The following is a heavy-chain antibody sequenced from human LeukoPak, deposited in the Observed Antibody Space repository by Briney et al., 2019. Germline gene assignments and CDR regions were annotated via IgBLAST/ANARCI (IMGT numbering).Heavy chain of an antibody. D-gene: IGHD6-19*01. Sequence: SETLSLTCTVSGGSISSYYWSWIRQPAGKGLEWIGRIYTSGSTNYNPSLKSRVTMSVDTSKNQFSLKLSSVTAADTGVYYCASLAVAGTEEYFDYWGQGTLVTVSS. CDR1: GGSISSYY. CDR3: ASLAVAGTEEYFDY. CDR2: IYTSGST. V-gene: IGHV4-4*07. J-gene: IGHJ4*02.